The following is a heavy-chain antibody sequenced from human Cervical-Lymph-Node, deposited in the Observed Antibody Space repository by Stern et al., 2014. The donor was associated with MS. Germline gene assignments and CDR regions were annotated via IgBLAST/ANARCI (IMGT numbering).Heavy chain of an antibody. V-gene: IGHV4-59*01. Sequence: VQLVESGPGLVKPSETLSLTCTVSGGSISSYYWSWIRQPPGKGLEWIGYIYYSGSTNYNPSLKSRVTISVDTSKNQFSLKLSSVTAADTAVYYCARERGGWYFDYWGQGTLVTVSS. CDR1: GGSISSYY. CDR2: IYYSGST. D-gene: IGHD6-19*01. J-gene: IGHJ4*02. CDR3: ARERGGWYFDY.